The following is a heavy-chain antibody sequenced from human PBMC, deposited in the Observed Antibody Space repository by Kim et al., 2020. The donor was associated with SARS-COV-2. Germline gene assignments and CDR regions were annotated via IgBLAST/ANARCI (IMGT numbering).Heavy chain of an antibody. Sequence: ASVKVSCKASGYIFSDYFMHWMRQAPGQRLEWMGHVDVGNGNTRYSHKLQGRVSISRDIFANTAYMELYSLRSEDTGVYFCTRGPSFGGFDYWGQGVLVTVSS. J-gene: IGHJ4*02. V-gene: IGHV1-3*01. CDR2: VDVGNGNT. D-gene: IGHD3-16*01. CDR3: TRGPSFGGFDY. CDR1: GYIFSDYF.